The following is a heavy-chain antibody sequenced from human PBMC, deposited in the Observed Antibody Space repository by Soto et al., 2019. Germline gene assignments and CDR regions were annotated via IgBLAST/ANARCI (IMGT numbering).Heavy chain of an antibody. V-gene: IGHV3-53*01. Sequence: VGSLRLSCASSVFTVSSNYMSWVRHSPGKWLEWVSVIYSGGSTYYADSVKGRFTISRDNSKNTLYLQMNSLRAEDTAVYYCVRASYDSWRFYGMDVWGQGTTVTVSS. CDR3: VRASYDSWRFYGMDV. J-gene: IGHJ6*02. CDR2: IYSGGST. D-gene: IGHD3-3*01. CDR1: VFTVSSNY.